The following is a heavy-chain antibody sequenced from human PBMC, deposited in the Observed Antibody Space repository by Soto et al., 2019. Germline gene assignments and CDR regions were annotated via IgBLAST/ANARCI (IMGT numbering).Heavy chain of an antibody. CDR3: ATVVPADDPAYYGMDV. J-gene: IGHJ6*02. V-gene: IGHV1-3*01. CDR2: INAGNGNT. CDR1: GYTFTSYA. D-gene: IGHD2-2*01. Sequence: QVQLVQSGAEVKKPGASVKVSCKASGYTFTSYAMHWVRQAPGQRLEWMGWINAGNGNTKYSQKFQGRVTITRDTYASTAYMERSSLRSEDTAVYYCATVVPADDPAYYGMDVWGQGTTVTVSS.